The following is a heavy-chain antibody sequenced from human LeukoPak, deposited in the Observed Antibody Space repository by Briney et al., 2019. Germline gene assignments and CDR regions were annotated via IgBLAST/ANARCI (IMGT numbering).Heavy chain of an antibody. J-gene: IGHJ4*02. V-gene: IGHV4-39*07. CDR3: ARGRWSYGSGSSIAFDY. CDR1: GGSISSSSYY. D-gene: IGHD3-10*01. Sequence: SETLSLTCTVSGGSISSSSYYWGWIRQPPGKGLEWIGEIYHSGSTNYNPSLKSRVTISVDTSKNQFSLKLSSVTAADTAVYFCARGRWSYGSGSSIAFDYWGQGTLVTVSS. CDR2: IYHSGST.